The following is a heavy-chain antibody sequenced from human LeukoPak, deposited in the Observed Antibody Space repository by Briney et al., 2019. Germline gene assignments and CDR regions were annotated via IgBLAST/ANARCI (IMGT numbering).Heavy chain of an antibody. V-gene: IGHV1-2*02. Sequence: ASVKVSCKASGYTFTDYYMHWVRQAPGQGLEWMGWINPNSGGTKYAQKFQGNITMTRDTSISTAYMELSRLRSDDTAVYYCARGPPYGSGTYWGQGTLVTVSS. CDR2: INPNSGGT. CDR3: ARGPPYGSGTY. CDR1: GYTFTDYY. D-gene: IGHD3-10*01. J-gene: IGHJ4*02.